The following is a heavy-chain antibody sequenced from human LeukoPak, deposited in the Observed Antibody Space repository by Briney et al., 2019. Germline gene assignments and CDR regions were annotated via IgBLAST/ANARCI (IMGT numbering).Heavy chain of an antibody. D-gene: IGHD4-17*01. J-gene: IGHJ5*02. Sequence: GGSLRLSCAASGFTFSSYEMNWVRQAPGKGLEWVSYISSSGSTIYYADSVKGRFTISRDNAKNSLYLQMNSLRAEDTAVYYCARDQDYGDGFWFDPWGQGTLVTASS. CDR1: GFTFSSYE. CDR3: ARDQDYGDGFWFDP. V-gene: IGHV3-48*03. CDR2: ISSSGSTI.